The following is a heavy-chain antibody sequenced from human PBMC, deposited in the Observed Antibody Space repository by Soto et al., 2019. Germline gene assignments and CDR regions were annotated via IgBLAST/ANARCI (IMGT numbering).Heavy chain of an antibody. J-gene: IGHJ5*02. Sequence: QVQLQESGPGLVKPAQTLSLTCTVSGGSISSGGYYWSWIRQHPWKGLEWIGYIYYSGSTYYNPSLKSRVTISVDTSKNQFSLKLSSVTAADTAVYYCARAYTARLFGVVVYWFDPWGQGTLVTVSS. D-gene: IGHD3-3*01. V-gene: IGHV4-31*03. CDR3: ARAYTARLFGVVVYWFDP. CDR1: GGSISSGGYY. CDR2: IYYSGST.